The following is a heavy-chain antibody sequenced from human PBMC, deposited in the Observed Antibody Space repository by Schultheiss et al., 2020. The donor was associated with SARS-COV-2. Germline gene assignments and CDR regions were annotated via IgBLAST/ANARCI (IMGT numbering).Heavy chain of an antibody. CDR3: ARQSIAARGQYYYYYYGMDV. J-gene: IGHJ6*02. Sequence: GESLKISCKGSGNSFTSYWIGWVRQMPGKGLEWMGIIYPGDSDTRYSPSFQGQVTISADKSISTAYLQWSSLKASDTAMYYCARQSIAARGQYYYYYYGMDVWGQGTAVTVSS. CDR1: GNSFTSYW. V-gene: IGHV5-51*01. D-gene: IGHD6-6*01. CDR2: IYPGDSDT.